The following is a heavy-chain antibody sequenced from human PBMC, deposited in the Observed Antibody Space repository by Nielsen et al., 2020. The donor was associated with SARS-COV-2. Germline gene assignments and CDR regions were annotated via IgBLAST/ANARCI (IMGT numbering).Heavy chain of an antibody. CDR3: AKDSGGRDGYNGWGTSGNWFDP. Sequence: WIRQPPGKGLEWVSVIYSGGSTYYADSVKGRFTISRDNSKNTLYLQMNSLRAEDTAVYYCAKDSGGRDGYNGWGTSGNWFDPWGQGTLVTVSS. V-gene: IGHV3-66*01. CDR2: IYSGGST. D-gene: IGHD5-24*01. J-gene: IGHJ5*02.